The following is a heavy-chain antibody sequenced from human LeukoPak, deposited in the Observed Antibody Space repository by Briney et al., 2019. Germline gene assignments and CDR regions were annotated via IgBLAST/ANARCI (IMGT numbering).Heavy chain of an antibody. D-gene: IGHD1-26*01. Sequence: PSETLSLTCTISGGSSSSYYWSWIRQPPGKGLEWIGYIHYSGSTNYIPSLKSRATISLDTSKNQVSLKLTSVTAADTAVYYCARRASGSYPDYFDSWGQGTLVTVSS. CDR1: GGSSSSYY. CDR2: IHYSGST. J-gene: IGHJ4*02. V-gene: IGHV4-59*08. CDR3: ARRASGSYPDYFDS.